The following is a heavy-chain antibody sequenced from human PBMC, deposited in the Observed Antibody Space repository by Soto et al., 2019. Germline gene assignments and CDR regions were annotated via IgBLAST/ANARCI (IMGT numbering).Heavy chain of an antibody. CDR2: IWYDGSNK. J-gene: IGHJ6*02. D-gene: IGHD2-2*01. Sequence: GGSLRLSCAASGFTFSSYGMHWVRQAPGKGLEWVAVIWYDGSNKYYADSVKGRFTISRDNSKNTLYLQMNSLRAEDTAVYYCLRDLLVVPAAKRSYYYYYGMDVWGQGTTVTVSS. CDR3: LRDLLVVPAAKRSYYYYYGMDV. V-gene: IGHV3-33*01. CDR1: GFTFSSYG.